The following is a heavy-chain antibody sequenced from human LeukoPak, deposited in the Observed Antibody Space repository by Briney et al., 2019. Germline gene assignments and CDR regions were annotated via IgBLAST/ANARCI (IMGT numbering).Heavy chain of an antibody. D-gene: IGHD3-10*01. Sequence: GGSLRLSCAASGYTFSSYLMSWVRHAPGKGLECVSNIKQDGSEKYYIDFVKGRFTISRDNAKNSLSLQMNSLRADDTAVYYCARDHIYIKVGFGMVRGVIDALNYGGQGTLVT. CDR3: ARDHIYIKVGFGMVRGVIDALNY. J-gene: IGHJ4*02. CDR2: IKQDGSEK. V-gene: IGHV3-7*01. CDR1: GYTFSSYL.